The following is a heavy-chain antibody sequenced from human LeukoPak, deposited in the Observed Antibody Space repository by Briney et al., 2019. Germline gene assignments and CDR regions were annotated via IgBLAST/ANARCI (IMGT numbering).Heavy chain of an antibody. V-gene: IGHV4-59*01. J-gene: IGHJ4*02. CDR2: IYYSGST. D-gene: IGHD6-19*01. CDR3: ARDQSSGWYATSYFDY. Sequence: SETLSLTCTVSGGSNSSYYWSWIRQPPGKGLEWIGYIYYSGSTNYNPSLKSRVTISVDTSKNQFSLKLSSVTAADTAVYYCARDQSSGWYATSYFDYWGQGTLVTVSS. CDR1: GGSNSSYY.